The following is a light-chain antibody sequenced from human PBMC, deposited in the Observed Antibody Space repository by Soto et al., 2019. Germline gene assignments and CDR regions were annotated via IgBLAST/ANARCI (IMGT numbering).Light chain of an antibody. J-gene: IGKJ2*01. CDR2: AAS. Sequence: DTQMTQSPSSLSASVGDRVTITCRASQGINTYLNWYQQKPGEAPNLLIYAASSLQSGVPPRFSGSGSETHFTLTINSLQPEDFATYYCQQTASTPYTFGQGT. V-gene: IGKV1-39*01. CDR1: QGINTY. CDR3: QQTASTPYT.